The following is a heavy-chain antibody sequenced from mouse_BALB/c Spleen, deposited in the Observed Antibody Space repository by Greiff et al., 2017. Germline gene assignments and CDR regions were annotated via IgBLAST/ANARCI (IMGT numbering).Heavy chain of an antibody. J-gene: IGHJ3*01. D-gene: IGHD1-1*01. CDR3: ASPYLFAY. CDR2: IDPANGNT. Sequence: EVKLVESGAELVKPGASVKLSCTASGFNIKDTYMHWVKQRPEQGLEWIGRIDPANGNTKYDPKFQGKATITADTSSNTAYLQLSSLTSEDTAVYYCASPYLFAYWGQGTLVTVSA. CDR1: GFNIKDTY. V-gene: IGHV14-3*02.